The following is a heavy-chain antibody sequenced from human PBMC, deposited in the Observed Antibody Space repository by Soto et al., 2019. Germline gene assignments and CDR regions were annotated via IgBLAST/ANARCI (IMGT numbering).Heavy chain of an antibody. CDR3: AGSYSSSDWFDP. V-gene: IGHV4-59*01. Sequence: SETLSLTCTVSGGSISSYYWSWIRQPPGKGLEWIGYIYYSGSTNYNPSLKSRVTISVDTSKNQFSLKLSSVTAADTAVYYCAGSYSSSDWFDPWGQGTLVTVSS. CDR1: GGSISSYY. CDR2: IYYSGST. D-gene: IGHD6-6*01. J-gene: IGHJ5*02.